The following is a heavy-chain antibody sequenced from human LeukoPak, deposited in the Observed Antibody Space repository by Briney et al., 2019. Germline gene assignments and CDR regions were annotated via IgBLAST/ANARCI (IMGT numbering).Heavy chain of an antibody. V-gene: IGHV4-39*07. Sequence: SETLSLTCTVSGDSINSSNSYRGWIRQPPGKGLEWIGSLYYSGRSYYNPSLKSRVTISADTSKNQISLKLTSVTAADTAVYYCARDSGTTVPTGFDYWGQGTLVTVSS. CDR2: LYYSGRS. J-gene: IGHJ4*02. CDR1: GDSINSSNSY. D-gene: IGHD4-17*01. CDR3: ARDSGTTVPTGFDY.